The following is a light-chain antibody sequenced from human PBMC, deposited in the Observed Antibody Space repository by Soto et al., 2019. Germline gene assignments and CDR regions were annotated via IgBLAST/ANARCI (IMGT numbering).Light chain of an antibody. V-gene: IGLV2-14*01. CDR2: EVS. J-gene: IGLJ1*01. Sequence: QSVLTQPASVSGSPGQSITISCTGTSSDVGSYNYVSWYQQHPGKAPKLMVYEVSNRPSGVSNRFSGSKSGNTASLTISGLQAEDEADYFCSSYISRNNTYVFGTGTKV. CDR3: SSYISRNNTYV. CDR1: SSDVGSYNY.